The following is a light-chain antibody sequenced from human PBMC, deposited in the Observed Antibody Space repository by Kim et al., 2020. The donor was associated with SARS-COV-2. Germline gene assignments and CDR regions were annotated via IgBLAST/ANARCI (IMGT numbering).Light chain of an antibody. CDR1: QSVSSK. Sequence: EIVMTQSPATLSVSPGERATLPCRASQSVSSKLACYQQKPGQAPRLLIYGAPTRATGIPARFSGSGSGTEFTLTISSLQSEDFAVYYCQQYNNWPAITFGQGTRLEIK. CDR2: GAP. J-gene: IGKJ5*01. V-gene: IGKV3-15*01. CDR3: QQYNNWPAIT.